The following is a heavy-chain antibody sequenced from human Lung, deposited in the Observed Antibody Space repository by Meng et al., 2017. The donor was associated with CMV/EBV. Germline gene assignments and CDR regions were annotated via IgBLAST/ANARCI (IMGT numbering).Heavy chain of an antibody. D-gene: IGHD4-17*01. V-gene: IGHV3-74*01. Sequence: GGSXRLXCAASGFTFSRYWMHWARQAPGKGLVWVSRINNDESRKTYADSVKGRFTISRDSDKNTLYLQMNSLRAEDTAVYDCERERFDYGEYGVDHWGQGTXVTVSS. J-gene: IGHJ4*02. CDR3: ERERFDYGEYGVDH. CDR1: GFTFSRYW. CDR2: INNDESRK.